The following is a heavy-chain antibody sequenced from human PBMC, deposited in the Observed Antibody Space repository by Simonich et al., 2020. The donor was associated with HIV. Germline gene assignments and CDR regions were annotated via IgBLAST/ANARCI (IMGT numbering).Heavy chain of an antibody. D-gene: IGHD3-10*01. J-gene: IGHJ4*02. CDR1: GYTFTTYD. Sequence: QVQLVQSGAEVKKPGASVKVSCKASGYTFTTYDINWVRQATGQGLGWMGWMNPNSGNTGYAQRFQGRVTMTRNTSINTAYMEMSSLRSEDTAVYYCARIRYGSGSYGYWGQGTLVTVSS. V-gene: IGHV1-8*01. CDR2: MNPNSGNT. CDR3: ARIRYGSGSYGY.